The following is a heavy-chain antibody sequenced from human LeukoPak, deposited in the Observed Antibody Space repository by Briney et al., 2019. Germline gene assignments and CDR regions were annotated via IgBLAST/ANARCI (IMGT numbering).Heavy chain of an antibody. D-gene: IGHD6-19*01. CDR2: VYPGDSDT. CDR1: GYIFTSYW. V-gene: IGHV5-51*01. Sequence: GESLKISCKTSGYIFTSYWIGWVRQMPGKGLEWMAIVYPGDSDTRYSPSFRGQVTVSADNSITTAYLQWGSLKASDSAVYYCARLHPYSTGWYIGADYWGQGTLVSVSS. J-gene: IGHJ4*02. CDR3: ARLHPYSTGWYIGADY.